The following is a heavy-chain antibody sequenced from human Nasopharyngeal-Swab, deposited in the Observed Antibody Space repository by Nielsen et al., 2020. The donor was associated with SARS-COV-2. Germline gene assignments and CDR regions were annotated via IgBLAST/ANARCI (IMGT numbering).Heavy chain of an antibody. Sequence: SETLSLTCTVSGGSITTYYWSWIRQPPGKGLEWIGYIYYSGSTKYNPSLKSRVTISVDTSKNQFSLKLSSVTAADTAVYYCASGGAPYYFDYWGQGTLVTVSS. J-gene: IGHJ4*02. CDR3: ASGGAPYYFDY. CDR2: IYYSGST. D-gene: IGHD3-16*01. CDR1: GGSITTYY. V-gene: IGHV4-59*08.